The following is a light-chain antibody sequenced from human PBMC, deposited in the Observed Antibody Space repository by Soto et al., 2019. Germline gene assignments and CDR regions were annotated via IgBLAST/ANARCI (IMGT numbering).Light chain of an antibody. CDR3: QQCDNWLT. J-gene: IGKJ4*01. Sequence: EIVLTQSPGTLSLSPGERATLSCRPSQSVSSAYLAWYQQKPGQAPRLLIYGASSRATGIPDRFSGRGSGTDFTLTISRLEPEDFAVYYCQQCDNWLTFGGGTKVEIK. CDR1: QSVSSAY. V-gene: IGKV3-20*01. CDR2: GAS.